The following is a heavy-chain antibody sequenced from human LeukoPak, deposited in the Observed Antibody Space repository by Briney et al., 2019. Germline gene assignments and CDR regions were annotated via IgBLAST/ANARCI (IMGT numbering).Heavy chain of an antibody. D-gene: IGHD6-19*01. CDR2: ISYDGSNK. V-gene: IGHV3-30-3*01. CDR1: GFTFSSYA. J-gene: IGHJ4*02. CDR3: ARDAGFKAGYSSGWGDY. Sequence: GGSLRLSCAASGFTFSSYAMHWVRQAPGKGLEWVAVISYDGSNKYYADSVKGRFTISRDNSKNTLYLQMNSLRAEDTAVYYCARDAGFKAGYSSGWGDYWGQGTLVTVSS.